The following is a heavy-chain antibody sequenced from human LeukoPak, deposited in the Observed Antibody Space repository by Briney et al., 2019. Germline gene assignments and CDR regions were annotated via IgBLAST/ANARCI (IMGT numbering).Heavy chain of an antibody. CDR1: GGSFSGYY. D-gene: IGHD6-13*01. CDR2: IYYSGST. Sequence: KPSETLSLTCAVYGGSFSGYYWSWIRQSPGKGLEWIGYIYYSGSTNYNPSLKSRVTISVDTSKSQFSLELTSVTAADTAVYYCARGIAAALIPDAFDIWGQGTMVTVS. J-gene: IGHJ3*02. V-gene: IGHV4-59*08. CDR3: ARGIAAALIPDAFDI.